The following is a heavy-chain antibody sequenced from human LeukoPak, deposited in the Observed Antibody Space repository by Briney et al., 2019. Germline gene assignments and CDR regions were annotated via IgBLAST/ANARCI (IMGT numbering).Heavy chain of an antibody. V-gene: IGHV1-18*01. J-gene: IGHJ5*02. CDR1: GYSFTSYG. D-gene: IGHD5-24*01. CDR3: AKSVATQDVREGYRRPCTFGP. CDR2: ISAYNGNT. Sequence: GESLKISCKGSGYSFTSYGISWVRQAPGQGLDWMGWISAYNGNTNYAQKLQGRVTMTTDTSTSTAYMELRSLRSDDTAAYYCAKSVATQDVREGYRRPCTFGPWGQGTLVTVSS.